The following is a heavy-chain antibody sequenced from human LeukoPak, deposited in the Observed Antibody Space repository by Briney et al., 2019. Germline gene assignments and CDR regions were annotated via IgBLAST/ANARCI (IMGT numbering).Heavy chain of an antibody. J-gene: IGHJ4*02. CDR3: ASPPRDGYNYRYDY. D-gene: IGHD5-24*01. CDR1: GFTFSDYY. V-gene: IGHV3-11*01. CDR2: ISSSGSTI. Sequence: GGSPRLSCAASGFTFSDYYMSWIRQAPGKGLEWVSYISSSGSTIYYADSVKGRFTISRDNAKNSLYLQMNSLRAEDTAVYYCASPPRDGYNYRYDYWGQGTLVTVSS.